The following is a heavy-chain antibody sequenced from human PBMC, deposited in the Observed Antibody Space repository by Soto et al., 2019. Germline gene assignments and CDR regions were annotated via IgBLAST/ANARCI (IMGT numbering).Heavy chain of an antibody. J-gene: IGHJ4*02. CDR1: GGSFSGYY. D-gene: IGHD6-13*01. CDR3: VAARRRNFDY. CDR2: INHSGST. Sequence: PSETLSLTCAVYGGSFSGYYWSWIRQPPGKGLEWIGEINHSGSTNYNPSLKSRVTISVDTSKNQFSLKLSSVTAADSAVYDGVAARRRNFDYWGQGTLVTVSS. V-gene: IGHV4-34*01.